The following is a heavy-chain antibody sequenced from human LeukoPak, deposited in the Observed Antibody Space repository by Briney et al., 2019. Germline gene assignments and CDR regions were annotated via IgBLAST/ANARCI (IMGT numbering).Heavy chain of an antibody. Sequence: GESLKISCKGSGYSFTSYWIGWVRQMPGKGLEWMGIIYPGDSDTRYNTSFQGRVTMSADKSISTAYLQWSSLKASDTAMYYCARHDGAYYGSGSSPFDYWGQGTLVSVSS. V-gene: IGHV5-51*01. CDR1: GYSFTSYW. D-gene: IGHD3-10*01. CDR3: ARHDGAYYGSGSSPFDY. J-gene: IGHJ4*02. CDR2: IYPGDSDT.